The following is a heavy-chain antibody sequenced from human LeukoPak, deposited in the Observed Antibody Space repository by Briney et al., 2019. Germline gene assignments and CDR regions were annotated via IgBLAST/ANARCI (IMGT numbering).Heavy chain of an antibody. D-gene: IGHD2-8*01. Sequence: GGSLRLSCAASGFTFDDYAMHWVRQAPGKGLEWVSGISWNSGSIGYADSVKGRFTISRDNAKNSLYLQMNSLRAEDTALYYCAKDMIGCTNGVCYKHFDYWGRGTLVTVSS. CDR3: AKDMIGCTNGVCYKHFDY. J-gene: IGHJ4*02. V-gene: IGHV3-9*01. CDR1: GFTFDDYA. CDR2: ISWNSGSI.